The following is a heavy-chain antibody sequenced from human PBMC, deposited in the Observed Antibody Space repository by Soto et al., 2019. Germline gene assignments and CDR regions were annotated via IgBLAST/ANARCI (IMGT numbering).Heavy chain of an antibody. J-gene: IGHJ6*02. CDR2: ISTDGSKK. Sequence: EQLVESGGGVVQPGKSLRLSCAASGFTFSLCARHWVRQAPGKGLEWVAVISTDGSKKYHADSVKGRFTISRDNSQNTVYLQMNSLRGGDTALYYCARGDMFTGDRSRHYYGMDVWGQGTTVTVSS. CDR3: ARGDMFTGDRSRHYYGMDV. CDR1: GFTFSLCA. V-gene: IGHV3-30-3*01. D-gene: IGHD3-9*01.